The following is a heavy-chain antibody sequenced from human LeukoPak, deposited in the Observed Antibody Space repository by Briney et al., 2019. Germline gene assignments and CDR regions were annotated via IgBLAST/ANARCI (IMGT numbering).Heavy chain of an antibody. V-gene: IGHV1-46*01. J-gene: IGHJ3*02. CDR3: ARRPYYYDSSGSDNAFDI. D-gene: IGHD3-22*01. Sequence: GASVKVSCKASGYTFTSYYMHWVRQAPGQGLEWMGLINPSGGSTSYAQKFQGRVTMTRDTSTSTVYMELSSLRSEDTAVYYCARRPYYYDSSGSDNAFDIWGQGTMVTVSS. CDR2: INPSGGST. CDR1: GYTFTSYY.